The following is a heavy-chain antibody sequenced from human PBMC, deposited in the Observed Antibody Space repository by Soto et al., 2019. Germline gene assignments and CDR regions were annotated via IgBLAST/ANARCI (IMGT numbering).Heavy chain of an antibody. Sequence: SVKVSCKASGGTFSGYAISWVRQAPGQGLEWMGGIIPIFGTANYAQKFQGRVTITADESTSTAYMELSSLRSEDTAVYYCARETAKGDYDFWSGYRANAFDIWGQGTMVTVSS. CDR3: ARETAKGDYDFWSGYRANAFDI. CDR1: GGTFSGYA. J-gene: IGHJ3*02. CDR2: IIPIFGTA. D-gene: IGHD3-3*01. V-gene: IGHV1-69*13.